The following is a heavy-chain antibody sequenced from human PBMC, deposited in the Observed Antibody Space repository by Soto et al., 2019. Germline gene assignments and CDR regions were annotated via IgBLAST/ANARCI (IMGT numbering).Heavy chain of an antibody. CDR3: VRQGIDYLQGLGDV. Sequence: QVQLQQSGPRLVKPSETLSLTCTVSSGPDRSHNWGWIRQPPGRGLEWIGYVYYTGDTAYNPSLRGRVTISADTATNDISLTLTSVTAADTAVYYCVRQGIDYLQGLGDVWGQGTTVSVSS. CDR1: SGPDRSHN. J-gene: IGHJ6*02. V-gene: IGHV4-59*08. D-gene: IGHD4-17*01. CDR2: VYYTGDT.